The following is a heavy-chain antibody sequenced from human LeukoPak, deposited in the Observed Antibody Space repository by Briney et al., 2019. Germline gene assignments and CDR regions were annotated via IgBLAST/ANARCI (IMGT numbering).Heavy chain of an antibody. D-gene: IGHD2-21*01. CDR3: VRQMEDIEVVIASLDVFDR. CDR2: IYYSGST. CDR1: GGSISSSSYY. J-gene: IGHJ3*02. V-gene: IGHV4-39*01. Sequence: KASETLSLTCTVSGGSISSSSYYWGWIRQPPGKGLEWIGSIYYSGSTYYNPSLKSRVTISVDTSKNQFSLKLSSVTAADTAVYYCVRQMEDIEVVIASLDVFDRCSQGTMVTVSS.